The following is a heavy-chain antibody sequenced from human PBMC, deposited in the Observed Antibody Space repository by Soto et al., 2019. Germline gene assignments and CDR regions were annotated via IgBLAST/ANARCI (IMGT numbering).Heavy chain of an antibody. CDR3: AREPIAAAGRKNYFDY. CDR1: GFTFSSYG. V-gene: IGHV3-33*01. D-gene: IGHD6-13*01. CDR2: IWYDGSNK. J-gene: IGHJ4*02. Sequence: QVQLVESGGGVVQPGRSLRLSCAASGFTFSSYGMHWVRQAPGKGLEWVAVIWYDGSNKYYADSVKGRFTISRNNSKNTLYLQMNSLRAENTAVYYCAREPIAAAGRKNYFDYWGQGTLVTVSS.